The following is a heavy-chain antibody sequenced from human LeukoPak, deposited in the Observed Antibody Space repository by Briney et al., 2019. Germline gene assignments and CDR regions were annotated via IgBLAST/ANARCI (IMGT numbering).Heavy chain of an antibody. D-gene: IGHD4-17*01. Sequence: GGSLRLSCAASGFTFSSYAMSWVRQAPGKGLEWVSAISGSGGSTYYADSVKGRFTISRDNSKNTLYLQMNSLGAEDTDVYYCAKDGDGDYGFDYWGQGTLVTVSS. CDR1: GFTFSSYA. J-gene: IGHJ4*02. V-gene: IGHV3-23*01. CDR2: ISGSGGST. CDR3: AKDGDGDYGFDY.